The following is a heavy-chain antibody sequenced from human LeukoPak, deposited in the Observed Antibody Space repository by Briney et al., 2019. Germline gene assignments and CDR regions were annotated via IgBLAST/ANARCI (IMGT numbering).Heavy chain of an antibody. Sequence: ASVKVSCKASGYTFTNYDINWVRLATGQGLEWMGWMNPNSGNTGYAQKFQGRVTMTRNTSVSTAYMDLSSLRSEDTAVFYCARGSSGDYSVSGSAWFDPWGQGTLVTVSS. CDR3: ARGSSGDYSVSGSAWFDP. CDR1: GYTFTNYD. V-gene: IGHV1-8*01. D-gene: IGHD3-10*01. CDR2: MNPNSGNT. J-gene: IGHJ5*02.